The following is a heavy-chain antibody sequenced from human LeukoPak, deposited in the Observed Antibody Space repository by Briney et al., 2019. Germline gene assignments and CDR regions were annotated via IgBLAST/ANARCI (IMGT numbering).Heavy chain of an antibody. Sequence: GRSLRLSCAASGFTFSSYGMRWVRQAPGKGLEWVSVISYDGSNKYYADSVKGRFTISRDNSKNTLYLQMNSLRAEDTAVYYCATTEVPYCSGGSCYRRGFDPWGQGTLVTVSS. V-gene: IGHV3-30*03. CDR3: ATTEVPYCSGGSCYRRGFDP. CDR1: GFTFSSYG. CDR2: ISYDGSNK. J-gene: IGHJ5*02. D-gene: IGHD2-15*01.